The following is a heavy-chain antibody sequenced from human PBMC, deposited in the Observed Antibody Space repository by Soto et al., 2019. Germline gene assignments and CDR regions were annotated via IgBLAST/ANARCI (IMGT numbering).Heavy chain of an antibody. CDR3: AKDKIVVVPAAPDAFDV. D-gene: IGHD2-2*01. CDR1: GFTFSNYA. J-gene: IGHJ3*01. CDR2: ISGSGGST. Sequence: PGGSLRLSCAASGFTFSNYAMSWVRQAPGKGLEWVSAISGSGGSTYYADSVKGRFTISRDNSKNTLYLQMNSLRAEDTAVYYCAKDKIVVVPAAPDAFDVCGEGTMVTVS. V-gene: IGHV3-23*01.